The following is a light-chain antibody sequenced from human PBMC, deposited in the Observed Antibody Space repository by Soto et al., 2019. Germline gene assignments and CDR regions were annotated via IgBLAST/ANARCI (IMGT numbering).Light chain of an antibody. CDR2: GAS. V-gene: IGKV3-20*01. J-gene: IGKJ5*01. CDR3: QQYGSSPRT. CDR1: QSVSSN. Sequence: EFELTQSPATLSLSPGERATLSCRASQSVSSNVVWYQQKPGQAPRLLIYGASSRATGIPERFSGSGSGTDFTLTISRLEPEDFAVYYCQQYGSSPRTFGQGTRLEI.